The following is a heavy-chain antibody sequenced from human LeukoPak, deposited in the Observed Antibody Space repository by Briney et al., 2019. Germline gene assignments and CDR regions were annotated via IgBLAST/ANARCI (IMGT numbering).Heavy chain of an antibody. V-gene: IGHV3-43*02. CDR3: AKDPSPLGNSGDAFDI. D-gene: IGHD4-23*01. CDR2: ISGDGSST. Sequence: GSLRLSCAASGFTFDDYAMHWVRQAPGKGLEWVSLISGDGSSTYYADSVKGRFTISRDNSKNSLYLQMNSLRTEDTALYYCAKDPSPLGNSGDAFDIWGQGTMVTVSS. CDR1: GFTFDDYA. J-gene: IGHJ3*02.